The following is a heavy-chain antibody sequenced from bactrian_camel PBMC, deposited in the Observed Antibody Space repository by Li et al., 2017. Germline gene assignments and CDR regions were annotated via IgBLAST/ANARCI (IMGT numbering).Heavy chain of an antibody. CDR1: ADIYSRNN. J-gene: IGHJ4*01. V-gene: IGHV3S54*01. Sequence: HVQLVESGGGSVLAGGSLRLSCTVSADIYSRNNIGWLRQALGKEREGVAVIDYRSGGSLLADSVKGRFTISKDNEKIILYLQMDDLTPEDTAMYYCAADISCGLWLTAPALIAHNHYGQGTQVTVS. CDR2: IDYRSGGS. D-gene: IGHD1*01.